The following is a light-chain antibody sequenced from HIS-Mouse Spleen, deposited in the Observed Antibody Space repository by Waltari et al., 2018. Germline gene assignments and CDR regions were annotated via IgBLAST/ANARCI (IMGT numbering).Light chain of an antibody. CDR1: SPNIGSNS. J-gene: IGLJ3*02. V-gene: IGLV1-47*01. CDR3: AAWDDSLSGPV. CDR2: RNN. Sequence: QSVLTQPPSASGTPGQRVTISCSGSSPNIGSNSVYWYQQLPGPAPKLLIYRNNQRPSGVPDRFSGSKSGTSASLAISGLRSEDEADYYCAAWDDSLSGPVFGGGTKLTVL.